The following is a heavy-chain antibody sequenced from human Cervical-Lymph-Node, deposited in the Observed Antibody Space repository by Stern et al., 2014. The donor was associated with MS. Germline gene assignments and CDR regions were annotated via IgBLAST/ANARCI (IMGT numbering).Heavy chain of an antibody. Sequence: EVQLVESGGGLVKPGGSLRLSCAASAFTFTNAWMSWVRQAPGQGLEWVGRIKSKTDGGTADYAATVRGRFTISRADSANNIYLKMNSLKAEDTAVYYCSTADYRYYYGMDVWGQGTTVTVSS. V-gene: IGHV3-15*01. J-gene: IGHJ6*02. CDR1: AFTFTNAW. CDR2: IKSKTDGGTA. CDR3: STADYRYYYGMDV. D-gene: IGHD4-11*01.